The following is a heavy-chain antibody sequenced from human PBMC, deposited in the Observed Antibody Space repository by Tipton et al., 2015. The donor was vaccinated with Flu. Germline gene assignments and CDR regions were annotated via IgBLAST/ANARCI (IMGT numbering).Heavy chain of an antibody. CDR2: INPSSGGP. CDR3: ARVGTWNDLDY. D-gene: IGHD1-1*01. J-gene: IGHJ4*02. CDR1: GYTFTGYF. V-gene: IGHV1-2*06. Sequence: QLVQSGAEVKKSGASVRVSCKTSGYTFTGYFIHWVRQAPGQGLEWMGRINPSSGGPNYAQNFQGRVTMTRDTSITTAYTELSRLGSNDTAVYYCARVGTWNDLDYWGQGTLVSVSS.